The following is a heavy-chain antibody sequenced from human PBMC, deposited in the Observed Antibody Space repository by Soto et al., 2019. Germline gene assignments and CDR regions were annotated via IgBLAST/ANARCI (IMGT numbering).Heavy chain of an antibody. CDR2: INPNSGGT. D-gene: IGHD1-1*01. V-gene: IGHV1-2*04. CDR3: VAGTYYFDY. CDR1: GYTFTSYA. Sequence: APLNVSCKASGYTFTSYAMHWVRQAPGQGLEWMGWINPNSGGTNYAQKFQGWVTMTRDTSISTAYMELSRLRSEDTAVYYCVAGTYYFDYWGQGTLVTVSS. J-gene: IGHJ4*02.